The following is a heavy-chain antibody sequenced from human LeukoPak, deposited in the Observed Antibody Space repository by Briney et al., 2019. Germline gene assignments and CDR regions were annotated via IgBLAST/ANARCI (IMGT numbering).Heavy chain of an antibody. Sequence: PSETLSLTCAVYGGSFSGYYWSWIRQPPGKGLEWIGEINHSGSTNYNSSLKSRVTISVDTSKNQFSLKLSSVTAADTAVYYCARGGTSRYCSSTSCYTGRNWFDPWGQGTLVTVSS. CDR2: INHSGST. V-gene: IGHV4-34*01. D-gene: IGHD2-2*02. J-gene: IGHJ5*02. CDR1: GGSFSGYY. CDR3: ARGGTSRYCSSTSCYTGRNWFDP.